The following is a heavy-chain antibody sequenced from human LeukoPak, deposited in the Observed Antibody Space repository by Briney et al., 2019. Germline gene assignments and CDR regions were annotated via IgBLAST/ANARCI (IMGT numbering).Heavy chain of an antibody. V-gene: IGHV3-23*01. CDR2: ISGSGGST. J-gene: IGHJ4*02. D-gene: IGHD6-13*01. CDR1: GFTVSSNY. CDR3: AKDLEQLVPNDFDY. Sequence: PGGSLRLSCAASGFTVSSNYMSWVRQAPGKGLEWVSAISGSGGSTYYADSVKGRFTISRDNSKNTLYLQMNSLRAEDTAVYYCAKDLEQLVPNDFDYWGQGTLVTVSS.